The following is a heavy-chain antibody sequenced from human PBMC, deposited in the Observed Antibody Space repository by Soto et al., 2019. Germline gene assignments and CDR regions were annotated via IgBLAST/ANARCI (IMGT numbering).Heavy chain of an antibody. V-gene: IGHV1-69*01. CDR1: GGTFSSYA. CDR2: IIPISETT. CDR3: ARSQGSSTSLEIYYYYYYGMDV. J-gene: IGHJ6*02. Sequence: QVQLVQSGAEVKKPGSSVKVSCKASGGTFSSYAISWVRQAPGQGLEWMGGIIPISETTNYAQKFQGRVTIPADESKGTAYMELSGLRSEDTAVYYCARSQGSSTSLEIYYYYYYGMDVWGQGTTVTVSS. D-gene: IGHD2-2*01.